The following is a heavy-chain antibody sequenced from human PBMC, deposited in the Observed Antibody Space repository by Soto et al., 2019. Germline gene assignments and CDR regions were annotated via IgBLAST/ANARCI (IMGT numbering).Heavy chain of an antibody. CDR2: IPYDGSFK. V-gene: IGHV3-30*03. CDR1: GFNFSSFI. D-gene: IGHD6-13*01. Sequence: PGGSLRLSCAASGFNFSSFIMHWVRQAPGKGLEWVAVIPYDGSFKYYGDSVKGRFTISRDNSKKTLYLQMNSLRAEDTAVYYCARDLGSSWYPEYFQHGGQGT. CDR3: ARDLGSSWYPEYFQH. J-gene: IGHJ1*01.